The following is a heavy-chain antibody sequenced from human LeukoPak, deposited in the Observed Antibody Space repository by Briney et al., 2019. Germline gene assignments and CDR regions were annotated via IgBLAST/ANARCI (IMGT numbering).Heavy chain of an antibody. J-gene: IGHJ3*02. V-gene: IGHV1-69*13. CDR1: GGTFSSYA. CDR2: IIPIFGTA. CDR3: ARDIRYFDWSDAFDI. D-gene: IGHD3-9*01. Sequence: GASVKVSCKASGGTFSSYAISWVRQAPGQGLEWMGGIIPIFGTANYAQKFQGRVTITADESTSTAYMELSSLRSEDTAVYYCARDIRYFDWSDAFDIWGQGTMVTVSS.